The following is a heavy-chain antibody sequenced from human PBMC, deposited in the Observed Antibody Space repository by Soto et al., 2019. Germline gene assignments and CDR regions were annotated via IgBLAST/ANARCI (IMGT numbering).Heavy chain of an antibody. CDR2: ISSSSYI. V-gene: IGHV3-21*01. CDR1: GFTFSSYS. D-gene: IGHD6-13*01. J-gene: IGHJ5*02. CDR3: ARVISSRTSGWFDP. Sequence: PGGSLRLSCAASGFTFSSYSMNWVRQAPGKGLEWVSSISSSSYIYYADSVKGRFTISRDNAKNSLYLQMNSLRAEDTAVYYCARVISSRTSGWFDPWGQGTLVTVSS.